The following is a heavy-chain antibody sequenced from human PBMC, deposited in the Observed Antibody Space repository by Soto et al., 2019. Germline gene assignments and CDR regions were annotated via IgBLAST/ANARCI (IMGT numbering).Heavy chain of an antibody. Sequence: SETLSLTCTVSGGSISSGDYYWSWIRQPPGKGLEWIGYIYYSGSTYYNPSLKSRVTISVDTSKNQFSLKLSSVTAADTAVYYCARSITQNPYYYYGLDVWGQGTTVTVSS. CDR1: GGSISSGDYY. V-gene: IGHV4-30-4*01. J-gene: IGHJ6*02. CDR2: IYYSGST. CDR3: ARSITQNPYYYYGLDV. D-gene: IGHD3-3*02.